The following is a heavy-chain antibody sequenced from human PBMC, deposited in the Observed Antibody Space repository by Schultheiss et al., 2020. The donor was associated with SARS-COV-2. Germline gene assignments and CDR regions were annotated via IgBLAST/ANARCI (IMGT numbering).Heavy chain of an antibody. CDR3: TTAYYDFWSGYHDAFDI. CDR1: GFTFSDYY. D-gene: IGHD3-3*01. Sequence: GGSLRLSCAASGFTFSDYYMSWVRQAPGKGLEWVSAISGSGGSTYYADSVKGRFTISRDNSKNTLYLQMNSLKTEDTAVYYCTTAYYDFWSGYHDAFDIWGQGTMVTVSS. CDR2: ISGSGGST. J-gene: IGHJ3*02. V-gene: IGHV3-23*01.